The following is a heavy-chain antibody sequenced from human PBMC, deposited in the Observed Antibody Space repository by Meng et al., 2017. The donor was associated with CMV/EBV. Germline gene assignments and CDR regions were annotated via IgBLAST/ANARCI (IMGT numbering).Heavy chain of an antibody. V-gene: IGHV3-74*01. CDR2: INSDGSST. CDR3: ARVGPRVTFVGFSFDF. Sequence: GESLKISCAASGFTFSSYWMHWVRQAPGKGLVWVSRINSDGSSTSYADSVKGRFTISRDNAKNTLYLQMNSLRAEDTAVYYCARVGPRVTFVGFSFDFWGLGTLVTV. D-gene: IGHD3/OR15-3a*01. J-gene: IGHJ4*02. CDR1: GFTFSSYW.